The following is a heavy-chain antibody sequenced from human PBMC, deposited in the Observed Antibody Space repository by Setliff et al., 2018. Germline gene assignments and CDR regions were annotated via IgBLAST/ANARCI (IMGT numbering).Heavy chain of an antibody. D-gene: IGHD6-13*01. V-gene: IGHV3-30-3*01. J-gene: IGHJ4*02. Sequence: GGSLRLSCAASGFTFSSYAMHWVRQAPGKGLEWVAVISYDGSNKYYADSVKGRFTISRDNSKNTLYLQMNSLRAEDTAVYYCARSMQQLVRRYFDYWGQGTLVTVSS. CDR1: GFTFSSYA. CDR2: ISYDGSNK. CDR3: ARSMQQLVRRYFDY.